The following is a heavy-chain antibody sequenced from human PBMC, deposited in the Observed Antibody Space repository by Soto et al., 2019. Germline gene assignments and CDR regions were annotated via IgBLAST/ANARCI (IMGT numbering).Heavy chain of an antibody. CDR3: ARGGIH. J-gene: IGHJ4*02. D-gene: IGHD3-16*01. Sequence: GGSLRLSCVASGYTFNSHEMNWVRQATGKGLEWISSISGSGTTNYAESVKGRFTISRDNAHKSLFLEMKDLRVEDTAVYYCARGGIHWGQGTLVTVSS. V-gene: IGHV3-48*03. CDR2: ISGSGTT. CDR1: GYTFNSHE.